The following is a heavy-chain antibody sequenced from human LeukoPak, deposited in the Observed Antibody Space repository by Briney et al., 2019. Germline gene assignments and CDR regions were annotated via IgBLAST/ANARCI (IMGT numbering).Heavy chain of an antibody. V-gene: IGHV1-8*01. CDR1: GYTFTSYD. J-gene: IGHJ4*02. D-gene: IGHD2-2*01. Sequence: ASVKVSCKASGYTFTSYDINWARQATGQGLEWMGWMNPNSGNTGYAQKFQGRVTITRNTSISTAYMELSSLRSEDTAVYYCARVPSRARYCSSTSCSYYFDYWGQGTLVTVSS. CDR3: ARVPSRARYCSSTSCSYYFDY. CDR2: MNPNSGNT.